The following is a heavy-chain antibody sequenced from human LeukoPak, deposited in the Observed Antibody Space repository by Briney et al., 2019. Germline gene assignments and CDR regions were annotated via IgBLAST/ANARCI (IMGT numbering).Heavy chain of an antibody. D-gene: IGHD2-2*02. Sequence: GASVKVSCKASGYTFTSYGISWVRRAPGQGLEWMGWISAYNGNTNYAQKLQGRVTMTTDTSTSTAYMELRSLRSDDTAVYYCARGLVPAAICWWFDPWGQGTLVTVSS. CDR2: ISAYNGNT. CDR1: GYTFTSYG. V-gene: IGHV1-18*01. J-gene: IGHJ5*02. CDR3: ARGLVPAAICWWFDP.